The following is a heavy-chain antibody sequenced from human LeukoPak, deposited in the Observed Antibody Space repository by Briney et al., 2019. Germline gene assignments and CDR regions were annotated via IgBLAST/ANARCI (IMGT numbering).Heavy chain of an antibody. Sequence: ASVKVSCKASGYTFTSYDINWVRQATGQGLEWMGWMNPNSGNTGYAQKFQGRVTMTRDTSISTAYMELSGLRSDDTAVYYCAREASPGHFDYWGQGTLVTVSS. J-gene: IGHJ4*02. CDR3: AREASPGHFDY. CDR1: GYTFTSYD. V-gene: IGHV1-8*02. CDR2: MNPNSGNT.